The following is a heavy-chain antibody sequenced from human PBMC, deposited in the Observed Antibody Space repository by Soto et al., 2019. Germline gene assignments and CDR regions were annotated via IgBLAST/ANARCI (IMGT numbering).Heavy chain of an antibody. CDR1: GFTFDDYA. J-gene: IGHJ4*02. CDR2: ISWNSGSI. V-gene: IGHV3-9*01. CDR3: AKDTSPVVVVAATLLDY. Sequence: EVQLVESGGGLVQPGRSLRLSCAASGFTFDDYAMHWVRQAPGKGLEWVSGISWNSGSIGYADSVKGRFTISRDNAKNSLYLQMNSLRAEDTALYYCAKDTSPVVVVAATLLDYWGQGTLVNVSS. D-gene: IGHD2-15*01.